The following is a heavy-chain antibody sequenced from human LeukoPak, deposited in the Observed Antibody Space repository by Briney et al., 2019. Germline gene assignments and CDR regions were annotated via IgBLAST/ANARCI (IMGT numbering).Heavy chain of an antibody. Sequence: SETLSLTCTVSGGSISSSSYYWGWIRQPPGKGLEWIGSIYYSGSTYYNPSLKSRVTISVDTSKNQFSLKLSSVTAADTAVYYCARNPGYYYDSSGYYYFDYWGQGTLVTVSS. V-gene: IGHV4-39*01. CDR1: GGSISSSSYY. D-gene: IGHD3-22*01. J-gene: IGHJ4*02. CDR3: ARNPGYYYDSSGYYYFDY. CDR2: IYYSGST.